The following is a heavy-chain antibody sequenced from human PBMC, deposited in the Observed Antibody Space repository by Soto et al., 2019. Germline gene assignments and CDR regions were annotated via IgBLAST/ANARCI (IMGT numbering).Heavy chain of an antibody. CDR3: ARAHYYDSSGYYLGY. Sequence: QVQLVESGGGVVQPGRSLRLYCAASGFTFSSYGMHWVRQAPGKGLEWVAVIWYDGSNKYYADSVKGRFTISRDNSKNTLYLQMNSLRAEDTAVYYCARAHYYDSSGYYLGYWGQGTLVTVSS. CDR1: GFTFSSYG. J-gene: IGHJ4*02. D-gene: IGHD3-22*01. CDR2: IWYDGSNK. V-gene: IGHV3-33*01.